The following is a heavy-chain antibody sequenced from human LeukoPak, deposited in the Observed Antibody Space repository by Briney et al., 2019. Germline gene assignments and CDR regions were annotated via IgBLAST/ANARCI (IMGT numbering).Heavy chain of an antibody. CDR2: MYTSGDT. CDR1: GYSFSSGYY. Sequence: PAETLSLTCTVSGYSFSSGYYRGWIRQPPGEGLEWIGRMYTSGDTNYKPSLKSRVTISVHTSKNQFSLKQSSVTAADTAMYYCARDYYDSSGYRDAFDIWGQGTMVTVSS. CDR3: ARDYYDSSGYRDAFDI. V-gene: IGHV4-38-2*02. D-gene: IGHD3-22*01. J-gene: IGHJ3*02.